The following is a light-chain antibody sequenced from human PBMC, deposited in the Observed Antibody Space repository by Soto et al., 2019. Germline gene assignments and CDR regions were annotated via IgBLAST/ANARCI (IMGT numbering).Light chain of an antibody. CDR2: DVS. CDR1: SSDVGGYNY. CDR3: SSYTFSSTLYYV. J-gene: IGLJ1*01. V-gene: IGLV2-14*01. Sequence: QSALTQPASVSGSPGQSITISCTGTSSDVGGYNYVSWYQQHPGKAPKLMIYDVSNRPSGVSNRFSGSKSGNTASLTISGLQAEDEADYYCSSYTFSSTLYYVFGTGTKLTVL.